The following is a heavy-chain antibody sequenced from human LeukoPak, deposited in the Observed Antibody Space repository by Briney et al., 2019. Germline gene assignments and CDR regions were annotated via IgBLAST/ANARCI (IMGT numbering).Heavy chain of an antibody. CDR1: GFTVSNNY. CDR2: IYSGGST. J-gene: IGHJ3*02. Sequence: GGSLRLSCIASGFTVSNNYTSCVREAPGKGLEWVSVIYSGGSTSYADSVKGRFTISRDNSKNTLYLQMNSLRAEDTAVYYCAKDLVGTGAFDIWGQGTMVTVSS. D-gene: IGHD2-21*02. V-gene: IGHV3-66*01. CDR3: AKDLVGTGAFDI.